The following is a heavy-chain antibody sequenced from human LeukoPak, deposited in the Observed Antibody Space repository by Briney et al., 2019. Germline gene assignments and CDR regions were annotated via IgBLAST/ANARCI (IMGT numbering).Heavy chain of an antibody. V-gene: IGHV4-59*01. CDR2: IYYSGST. CDR3: ARASTTFDD. J-gene: IGHJ4*02. Sequence: KPSETLSLTCTVSGGSISSYYWSWIRQPPGKGLEWIGYIYYSGSTNYNPSLKGRVTISVDTSKNQFSLKLSSVTAADTAVYFCARASTTFDDWGQGTLVTVSS. CDR1: GGSISSYY. D-gene: IGHD1-14*01.